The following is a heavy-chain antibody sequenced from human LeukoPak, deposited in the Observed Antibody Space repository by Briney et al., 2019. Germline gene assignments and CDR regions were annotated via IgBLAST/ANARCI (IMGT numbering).Heavy chain of an antibody. CDR3: ATEDILTGYRN. V-gene: IGHV1-24*01. D-gene: IGHD3-9*01. J-gene: IGHJ4*02. CDR1: GYTLTELS. Sequence: ASVKVSCKVSGYTLTELSMHWVRQAPGKGLEWMGGFDPEDGETIYAQKFQGRVTMTKDTSTDTAYMELSSLRSEDTAVYYCATEDILTGYRNWGQGTLVTVSS. CDR2: FDPEDGET.